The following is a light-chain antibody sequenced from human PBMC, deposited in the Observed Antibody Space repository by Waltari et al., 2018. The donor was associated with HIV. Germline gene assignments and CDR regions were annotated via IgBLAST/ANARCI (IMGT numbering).Light chain of an antibody. CDR2: KET. CDR3: QSADNTGSVV. V-gene: IGLV3-25*03. J-gene: IGLJ2*01. CDR1: GLAKGV. Sequence: YDLTQPPSVSVSPGQKARNTCSGDGLAKGVAYWYQQKSGQAPAVVIYKETERPSGIPERFSGSSSGSTATLTISGVQAEDEADYHCQSADNTGSVVFGGGTRLTVL.